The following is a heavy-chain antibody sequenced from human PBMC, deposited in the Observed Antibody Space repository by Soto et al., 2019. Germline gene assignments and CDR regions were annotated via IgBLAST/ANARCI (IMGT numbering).Heavy chain of an antibody. CDR1: GGTFSSYT. Sequence: QVQLVQSGAEVKKPGSSVKVSCKASGGTFSSYTISWVRQAPGQGLEWMGRIIPILGIANYAQKFQGRVTITADKSTSTAYMELSSLRSEDTAVYYCARVPTTVTTNWYFDLWGRGTLVTVSS. D-gene: IGHD4-17*01. CDR2: IIPILGIA. J-gene: IGHJ2*01. CDR3: ARVPTTVTTNWYFDL. V-gene: IGHV1-69*02.